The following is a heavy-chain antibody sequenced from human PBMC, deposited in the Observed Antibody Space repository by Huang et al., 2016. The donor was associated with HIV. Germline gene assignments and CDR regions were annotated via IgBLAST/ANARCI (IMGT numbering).Heavy chain of an antibody. CDR2: IKSKTDGGAT. Sequence: EVQLVESGGDLVKPGGSLRLSCAASGFTFRNAWMSWVRQTPGKGLEWVGLIKSKTDGGATDYAAPLKGRFTIARDDSKNTLYLQMNSLKSEDTAVYHCTTWAITSARGNWGQGTLVTVSS. D-gene: IGHD1-20*01. CDR3: TTWAITSARGN. V-gene: IGHV3-15*01. J-gene: IGHJ4*02. CDR1: GFTFRNAW.